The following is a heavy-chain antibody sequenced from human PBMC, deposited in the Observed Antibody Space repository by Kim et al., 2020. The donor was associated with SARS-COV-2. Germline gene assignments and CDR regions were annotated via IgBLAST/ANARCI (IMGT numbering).Heavy chain of an antibody. Sequence: SETLSLTCAVYGGSFSGYYWSWIRQPPGKGLEWIGEINHSGSTNYNPSLKSRVTISADTSKNQFSLKLSSVTAADTAVYYCARVYGDYYDSSGYYALDYWGQGTLVTVSS. CDR2: INHSGST. J-gene: IGHJ4*02. V-gene: IGHV4-34*01. D-gene: IGHD3-22*01. CDR3: ARVYGDYYDSSGYYALDY. CDR1: GGSFSGYY.